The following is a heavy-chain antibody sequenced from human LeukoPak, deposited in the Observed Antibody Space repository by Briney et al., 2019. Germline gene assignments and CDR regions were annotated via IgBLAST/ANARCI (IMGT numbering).Heavy chain of an antibody. V-gene: IGHV3-21*01. D-gene: IGHD2-15*01. CDR1: GFTFSSYS. CDR3: AREYTTVGYWPGEY. Sequence: GGSLRLSCAASGFTFSSYSMNWVRQAPGKGLEWVLSISSSSSYIYYADSVKGRFTISRDNAKNSLYLQMNSLRAEDTAVYYCAREYTTVGYWPGEYWGQGNLVTVSS. J-gene: IGHJ4*02. CDR2: ISSSSSYI.